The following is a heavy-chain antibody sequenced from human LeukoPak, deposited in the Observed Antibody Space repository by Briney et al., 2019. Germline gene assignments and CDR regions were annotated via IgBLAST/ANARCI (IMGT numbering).Heavy chain of an antibody. CDR2: IYHSGST. Sequence: SETLSLTCTVSGGSISSGGYYWSWIRQPPGKDLEWIGYIYHSGSTYCNPSLKSRVTISVDKSKNQFSLKLSSVTAADTAVYYCARDYYDSSGYQRVDYWGQGTLVTVSS. D-gene: IGHD3-22*01. V-gene: IGHV4-30-2*01. CDR3: ARDYYDSSGYQRVDY. CDR1: GGSISSGGYY. J-gene: IGHJ4*02.